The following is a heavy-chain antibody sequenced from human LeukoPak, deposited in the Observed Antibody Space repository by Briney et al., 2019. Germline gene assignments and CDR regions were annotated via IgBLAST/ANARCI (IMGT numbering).Heavy chain of an antibody. V-gene: IGHV3-66*01. J-gene: IGHJ4*02. CDR1: GFSVNINY. CDR3: TTHRAGAPTEFAD. D-gene: IGHD1-26*01. Sequence: GGSLRLSCAASGFSVNINYLSWVRQAPGKGLEWVSAIYGDDTPYHADSVKGRFTISRDYSKNTVHLQMNSLRVEDTAVYYCTTHRAGAPTEFADWGQGTLVSVSP. CDR2: IYGDDTP.